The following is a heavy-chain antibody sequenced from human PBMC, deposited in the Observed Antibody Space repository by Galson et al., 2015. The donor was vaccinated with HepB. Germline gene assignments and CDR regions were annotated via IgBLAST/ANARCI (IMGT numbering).Heavy chain of an antibody. CDR1: GGSISSYY. V-gene: IGHV4-59*01. CDR3: ARAYSGSYYVDYYYMDV. J-gene: IGHJ6*03. Sequence: LSLTCTVSGGSISSYYWSWIRQPPGKGLEWIGYIYYSGSTNYNPSLKSRVTISVDTSKNQFSLKLSSVTAADTAVYYCARAYSGSYYVDYYYMDVWGKGTTVTVSS. CDR2: IYYSGST. D-gene: IGHD1-26*01.